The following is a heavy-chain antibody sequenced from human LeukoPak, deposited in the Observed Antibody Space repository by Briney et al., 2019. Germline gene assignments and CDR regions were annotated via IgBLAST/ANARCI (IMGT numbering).Heavy chain of an antibody. V-gene: IGHV3-21*04. CDR3: AKGVVWGRLHYYMDV. CDR2: ISSFSSYI. J-gene: IGHJ6*03. CDR1: GFTFSSYS. D-gene: IGHD3-16*01. Sequence: GGSLRLSCAASGFTFSSYSINWVRQAPGKGLEWVSSISSFSSYIYYADSVKGRFTISGDNPKNSLYLQMNSLRAEDTAVYYCAKGVVWGRLHYYMDVWGKGTTVTVSS.